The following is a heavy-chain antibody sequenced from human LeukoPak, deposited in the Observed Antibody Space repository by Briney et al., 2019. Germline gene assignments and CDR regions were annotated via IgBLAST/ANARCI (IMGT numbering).Heavy chain of an antibody. CDR2: IFYSGST. CDR1: GGSISSFY. Sequence: SETLSLTCTVSGGSISSFYWSWIRQPPGKGLEWIGYIFYSGSTNYNPSLRSRVTISIDTSKNQFSLKLKSVTAADTAVYYCARGQVYNWFDPWGQGTLVTVSS. V-gene: IGHV4-59*08. CDR3: ARGQVYNWFDP. J-gene: IGHJ5*02.